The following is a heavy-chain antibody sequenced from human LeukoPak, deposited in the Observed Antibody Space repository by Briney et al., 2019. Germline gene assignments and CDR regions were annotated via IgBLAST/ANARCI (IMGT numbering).Heavy chain of an antibody. D-gene: IGHD6-13*01. CDR1: GFTFSSYA. CDR2: ISGSGGST. CDR3: AKATQAAAVAFDY. V-gene: IGHV3-23*01. J-gene: IGHJ4*02. Sequence: GGSQRLSCAASGFTFSSYAMSWVRQAPGKGLEWVSAISGSGGSTYYADSVKGRFTISRDNSKNTRYLQMNSLRAEDTAVYYCAKATQAAAVAFDYWGQGTLVTVSS.